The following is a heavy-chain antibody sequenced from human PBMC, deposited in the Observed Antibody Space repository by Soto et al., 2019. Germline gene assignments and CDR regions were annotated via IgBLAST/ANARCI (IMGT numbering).Heavy chain of an antibody. CDR3: AKDPGSSGWYRYFQH. J-gene: IGHJ1*01. D-gene: IGHD6-19*01. CDR2: ISGSGGST. CDR1: GFTFSSYA. Sequence: GGSLRLSCAASGFTFSSYAMSWVRQAPGKGLEWVSAISGSGGSTYYADSVKGRFTISRDNSKNTLYLQMNSLRAEDTAVYYCAKDPGSSGWYRYFQHWGQGTLVTVSS. V-gene: IGHV3-23*01.